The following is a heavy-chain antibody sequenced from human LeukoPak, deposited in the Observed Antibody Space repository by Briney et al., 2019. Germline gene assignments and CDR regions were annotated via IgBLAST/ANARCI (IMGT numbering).Heavy chain of an antibody. CDR3: ARLGVIVAAWDGMDV. Sequence: GESPKISCKGSGYSFTSYWIGWVRQMPGKGLEWMGIIYPDDSDTRYSPSFQGQVTISADKSISTAYLQWSSLKASGTAMYYCARLGVIVAAWDGMDVWGQGTTVTVSS. CDR2: IYPDDSDT. CDR1: GYSFTSYW. V-gene: IGHV5-51*01. D-gene: IGHD6-13*01. J-gene: IGHJ6*02.